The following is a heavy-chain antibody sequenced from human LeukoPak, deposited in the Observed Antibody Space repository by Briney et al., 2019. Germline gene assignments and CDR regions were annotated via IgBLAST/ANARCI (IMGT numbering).Heavy chain of an antibody. Sequence: SETLSLTCTVSGGSISSSCCYWAWIRQPPGKGLEWIGSVYYSGSTHYNPSLKSRVTISVDTSKNQFSLKLSSVTAADTAVYYCARDLDYGGSSIWYFDLWGRGTLVTVSS. CDR2: VYYSGST. V-gene: IGHV4-39*02. D-gene: IGHD4-23*01. CDR3: ARDLDYGGSSIWYFDL. CDR1: GGSISSSCCY. J-gene: IGHJ2*01.